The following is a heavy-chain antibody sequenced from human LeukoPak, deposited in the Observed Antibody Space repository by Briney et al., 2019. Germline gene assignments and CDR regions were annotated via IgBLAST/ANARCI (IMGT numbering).Heavy chain of an antibody. CDR2: IYWNSGSI. CDR3: ASSSWYPLFDY. Sequence: GGSLRLSCAVSGFTFDDYAMHWVRQAPGKGLEWVSGIYWNSGSIGYADSVKGRFTISRDNAKNSLYLQMNSLRAEDTAVYYCASSSWYPLFDYWGQGTLVTVSS. CDR1: GFTFDDYA. D-gene: IGHD6-13*01. V-gene: IGHV3-9*01. J-gene: IGHJ4*02.